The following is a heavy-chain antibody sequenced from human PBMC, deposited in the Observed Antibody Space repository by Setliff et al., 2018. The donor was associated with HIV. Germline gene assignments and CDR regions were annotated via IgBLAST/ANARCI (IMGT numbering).Heavy chain of an antibody. J-gene: IGHJ6*02. D-gene: IGHD3-3*01. CDR2: IYTIGTP. Sequence: PSETLSLTCTVSGDSINSYYWRWIRQPAGKGLDWIGRIYTIGTPNYNPSLKRRVTMSLDTSKNQFSLKVRSVTDSDTAVYYCVRNFWNCPPDYYYFGMDVWGQGTTVTVSS. CDR3: VRNFWNCPPDYYYFGMDV. CDR1: GDSINSYY. V-gene: IGHV4-4*07.